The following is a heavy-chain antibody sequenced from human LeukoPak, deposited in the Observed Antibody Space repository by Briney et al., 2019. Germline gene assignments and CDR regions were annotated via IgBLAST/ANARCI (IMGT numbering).Heavy chain of an antibody. CDR3: SVGRNHLDYGDYVGDY. J-gene: IGHJ4*02. CDR2: VSWNGSRT. Sequence: GASLRLSCAASGFTFSDNDMNWVRQAPGKRLEWVSGVSWNGSRTHYADSVKGRFIISRDNSRNTLYLQTNSLRAEDTAVYLLSVGRNHLDYGDYVGDYRGEGTLVTVSS. CDR1: GFTFSDND. D-gene: IGHD4-17*01. V-gene: IGHV3-35*01.